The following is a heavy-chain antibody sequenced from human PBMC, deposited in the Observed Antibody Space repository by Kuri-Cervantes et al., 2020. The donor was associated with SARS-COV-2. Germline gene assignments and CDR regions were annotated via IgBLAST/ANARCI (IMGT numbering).Heavy chain of an antibody. D-gene: IGHD3-9*01. CDR3: ARGYYDTLTASHWYFDL. CDR1: GGSISSYY. Sequence: GSLRLSCTVSGGSISSYYWSWIRQPPGKGLEWIGYIPYSGNTNYNPSLKSRVTISVDTSKNQFSLRLSSVTAADTAVYYCARGYYDTLTASHWYFDLWGRGTLVTVSS. CDR2: IPYSGNT. V-gene: IGHV4-59*01. J-gene: IGHJ2*01.